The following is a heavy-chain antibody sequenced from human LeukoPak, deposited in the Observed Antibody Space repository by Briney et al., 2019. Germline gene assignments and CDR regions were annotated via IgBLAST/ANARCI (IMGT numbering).Heavy chain of an antibody. CDR3: AKDMEGSGSYWLSAFDI. J-gene: IGHJ3*02. CDR2: IIPILSIA. CDR1: GGTFSSYA. D-gene: IGHD3-10*01. Sequence: ASVKVSCEASGGTFSSYAISWVRQAPGQGLEWMGRIIPILSIANYAQKFQGRVTITADKSTSTAYMELSSLRAEDTALYYCAKDMEGSGSYWLSAFDIWGQGTMVTVSS. V-gene: IGHV1-69*04.